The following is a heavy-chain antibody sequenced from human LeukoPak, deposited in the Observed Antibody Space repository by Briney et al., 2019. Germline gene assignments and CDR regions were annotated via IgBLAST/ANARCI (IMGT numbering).Heavy chain of an antibody. V-gene: IGHV4-39*01. CDR3: ARRGGYYGSGKTYWFDP. CDR2: IYYTGSP. J-gene: IGHJ5*02. Sequence: SETLSLTCTVSGGSINSSSYYWVWIRQPPGKGLEWIGTIYYTGSPYYYPSLKSRVTISIDTSKNQFSLKLSSVTAADTAVYYCARRGGYYGSGKTYWFDPWGQGTLVTVSS. CDR1: GGSINSSSYY. D-gene: IGHD3-10*01.